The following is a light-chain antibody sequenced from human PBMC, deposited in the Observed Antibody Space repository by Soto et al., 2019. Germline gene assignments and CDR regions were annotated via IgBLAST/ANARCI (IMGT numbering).Light chain of an antibody. CDR2: GAS. CDR1: QSVDSSY. V-gene: IGKV3-20*01. J-gene: IGKJ1*01. Sequence: EIVLTQSPGTLYLSPGERATLPCRASQSVDSSYLAWYQQKPGQAPRLLIYGASSRATGIPERFSGSGSGKDFTLTISRMEPEDFAVYYWQQDGSSPLTFGQGTRVEIK. CDR3: QQDGSSPLT.